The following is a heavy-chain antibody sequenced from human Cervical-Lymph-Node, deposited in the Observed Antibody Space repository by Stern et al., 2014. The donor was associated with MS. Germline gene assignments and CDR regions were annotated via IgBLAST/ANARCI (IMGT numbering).Heavy chain of an antibody. J-gene: IGHJ4*02. V-gene: IGHV3-30*18. CDR2: ISYDGSNK. CDR1: GFTFSSYG. CDR3: AKVRDGGTAADY. Sequence: VQLLESGGGVVQPGRSLRLSCAASGFTFSSYGMHWVRQAPGKGLEWVAVISYDGSNKKLRDSVKGRFTVSRDNAKNSLYLQMNSLRAEDTAVYYCAKVRDGGTAADYWGQGTLVTVSS. D-gene: IGHD5-24*01.